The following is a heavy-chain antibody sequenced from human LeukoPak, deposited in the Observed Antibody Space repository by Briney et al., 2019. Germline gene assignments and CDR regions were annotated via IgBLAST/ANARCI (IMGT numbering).Heavy chain of an antibody. J-gene: IGHJ4*02. V-gene: IGHV1-18*04. Sequence: ASVKVSCKASGYTFSDYYIHWVRQAPGQGLEWMGWISAYNGNTNYAQKLQGRVTMTTDTSTSTAYMELRSLRSDDTAVYYCARYYDILTGYSSWGQGTLVTVSS. CDR2: ISAYNGNT. CDR3: ARYYDILTGYSS. D-gene: IGHD3-9*01. CDR1: GYTFSDYY.